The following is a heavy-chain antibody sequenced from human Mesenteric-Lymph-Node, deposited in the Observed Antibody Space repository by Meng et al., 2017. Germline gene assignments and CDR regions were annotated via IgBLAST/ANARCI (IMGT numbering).Heavy chain of an antibody. CDR2: IYASGST. CDR3: ARVGYSYGTGVRYFDY. V-gene: IGHV4-4*02. CDR1: GGSISSPNW. D-gene: IGHD5-18*01. J-gene: IGHJ4*02. Sequence: SETLSLTCAVSGGSISSPNWWSWVRQSPGKGLEWIGEIYASGSTNYNPSLKSRVTISVDTSKNQFSLKLSSVTAADTAVYYCARVGYSYGTGVRYFDYWGRETLVTVSS.